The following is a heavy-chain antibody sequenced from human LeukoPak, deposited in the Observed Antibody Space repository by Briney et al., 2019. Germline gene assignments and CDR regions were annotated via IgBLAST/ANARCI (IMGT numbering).Heavy chain of an antibody. CDR3: AKDYPYCSSTSCYSTPDAFDI. J-gene: IGHJ3*02. CDR1: GFTFSSYA. V-gene: IGHV3-23*01. Sequence: GGSLRLSCAASGFTFSSYAMSWVRQAPGKGLEWVSAISGSGGSTYYADSVKGRFTISRDNSKNTLYLQMNSLRAEDTAVYYCAKDYPYCSSTSCYSTPDAFDIWGQGTMVTVSS. CDR2: ISGSGGST. D-gene: IGHD2-2*01.